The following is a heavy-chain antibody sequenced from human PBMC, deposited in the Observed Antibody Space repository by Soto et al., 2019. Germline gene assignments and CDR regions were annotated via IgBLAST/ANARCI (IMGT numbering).Heavy chain of an antibody. D-gene: IGHD6-6*01. CDR3: ARDGSTRAPMAAPYDAFDI. CDR1: GFTFSSYS. Sequence: EVQLVESGGGLVKPGGSLRLSCAASGFTFSSYSMNWVRQAPGKGLEWVSSISSSSSYIYYADSVKGRFTISRDNAKTSLYRKRNSLRAEDTAVYYCARDGSTRAPMAAPYDAFDIWGQGTMVPVSP. V-gene: IGHV3-21*01. J-gene: IGHJ3*02. CDR2: ISSSSSYI.